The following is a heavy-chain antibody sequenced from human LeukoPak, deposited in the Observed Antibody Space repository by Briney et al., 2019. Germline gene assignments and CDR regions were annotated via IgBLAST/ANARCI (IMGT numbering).Heavy chain of an antibody. CDR3: ARDDSSTAFDI. Sequence: ASVTVSCTASGYTFTGYYMHWVRQAPGQGLEWMGWINPNSGGTNYAQKFQGWVTMTRDTSISTAYMELSRLRSDDTAVYYCARDDSSTAFDIWGQGTMVTVSS. CDR2: INPNSGGT. J-gene: IGHJ3*02. D-gene: IGHD2-21*02. CDR1: GYTFTGYY. V-gene: IGHV1-2*04.